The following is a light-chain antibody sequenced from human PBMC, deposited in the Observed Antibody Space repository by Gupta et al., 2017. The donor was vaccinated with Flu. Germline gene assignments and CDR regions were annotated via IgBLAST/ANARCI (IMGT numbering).Light chain of an antibody. CDR1: QSISSY. V-gene: IGKV1-39*01. Sequence: DIQMTQSPSSLSASVGDRVTITCRASQSISSYLNWYQQKPGKALKLLIYAASSLQSGVPSRFSGSGSGTDFTLTISRLQPEDFATYYCQQSDSTPWTFGQGTKVEIK. J-gene: IGKJ1*01. CDR3: QQSDSTPWT. CDR2: AAS.